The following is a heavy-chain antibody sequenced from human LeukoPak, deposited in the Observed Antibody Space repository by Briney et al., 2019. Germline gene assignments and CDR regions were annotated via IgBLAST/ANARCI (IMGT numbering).Heavy chain of an antibody. J-gene: IGHJ4*02. D-gene: IGHD2-15*01. V-gene: IGHV4-59*01. CDR1: GGSISSYY. Sequence: SETLSLTCTVSGGSISSYYWSWIRQPPGKGLEWIGYIYNSGSTNYNPSLKSRVTMSVDTSKNQFSLKLNSVTAADTAVYYCARGGTVVRENDYWGQGTLVTVSS. CDR2: IYNSGST. CDR3: ARGGTVVRENDY.